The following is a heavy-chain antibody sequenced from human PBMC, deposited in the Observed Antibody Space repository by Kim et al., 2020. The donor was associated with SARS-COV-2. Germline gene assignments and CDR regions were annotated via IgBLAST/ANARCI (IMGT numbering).Heavy chain of an antibody. J-gene: IGHJ4*02. CDR2: IWYDGSNK. V-gene: IGHV3-33*01. CDR3: ARDNNDEAYYFDY. CDR1: GFTFSSYG. D-gene: IGHD2-8*01. Sequence: GGSLRLSCAASGFTFSSYGMHWVRQAPGKGLEWVAVIWYDGSNKYYADSVKGRFTISRDNSKNTLYLQMNSLRAEDTAVYYCARDNNDEAYYFDYWGQGTLVTVSS.